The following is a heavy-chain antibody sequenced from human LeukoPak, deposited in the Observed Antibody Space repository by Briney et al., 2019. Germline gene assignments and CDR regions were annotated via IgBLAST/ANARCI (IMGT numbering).Heavy chain of an antibody. CDR2: IYYSGST. J-gene: IGHJ4*02. D-gene: IGHD4-17*01. CDR3: ARMTTVTQPPRD. CDR1: GGSISSGDYY. Sequence: SETRSLTCTVSGGSISSGDYYWSWIRQPPGKGLEWIGFIYYSGSTYYNPSLKSRVTISVDTSKNQFSLKLSSVTAADTAVYYCARMTTVTQPPRDWGQGTLVTVSS. V-gene: IGHV4-30-4*01.